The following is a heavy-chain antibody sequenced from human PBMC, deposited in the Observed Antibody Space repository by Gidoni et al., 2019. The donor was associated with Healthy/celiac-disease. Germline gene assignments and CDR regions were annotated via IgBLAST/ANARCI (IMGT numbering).Heavy chain of an antibody. V-gene: IGHV3-64D*06. J-gene: IGHJ6*02. D-gene: IGHD3-22*01. CDR2: IRSNGGST. CDR1: GSTCSSDA. Sequence: EVQLVESGGGLGQPGGSLRHACSASGSTCSSDAMHWVRQAPGKGLDYVSAIRSNGGSTYYAASVKGRFTISRDNSNNTLYLQMSSLRAEDTAVYYCVKDDTTYYYDHYYYGMDVWGQGTTVTVSS. CDR3: VKDDTTYYYDHYYYGMDV.